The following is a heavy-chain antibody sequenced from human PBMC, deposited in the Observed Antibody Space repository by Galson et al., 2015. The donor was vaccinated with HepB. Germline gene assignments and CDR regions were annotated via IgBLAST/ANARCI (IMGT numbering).Heavy chain of an antibody. CDR2: IIPIFGTA. Sequence: VKVSCKASGGTFSSYAISWVRQAPGQGLEWMGGIIPIFGTANYAQKFQGRVTITADESTSTAYMELSSLRSEDTAVYYCARGGTMIEEDWFDPWGQGTLVTVSS. D-gene: IGHD3-22*01. J-gene: IGHJ5*02. CDR3: ARGGTMIEEDWFDP. CDR1: GGTFSSYA. V-gene: IGHV1-69*01.